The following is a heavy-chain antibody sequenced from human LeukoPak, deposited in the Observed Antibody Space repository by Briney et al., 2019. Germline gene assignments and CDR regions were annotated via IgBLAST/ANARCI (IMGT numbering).Heavy chain of an antibody. CDR3: AKSFSTTVTKVFDY. D-gene: IGHD4-17*01. CDR2: ISWNSGSI. Sequence: GGSLRLSCAASGFTFDGYAMHWVRQAPGKGLEWVSGISWNSGSIGYADSVKGRFTISRDNAKNSLYLQMNSLRAEDTALYYCAKSFSTTVTKVFDYWGQGTLVTVSS. CDR1: GFTFDGYA. J-gene: IGHJ4*02. V-gene: IGHV3-9*01.